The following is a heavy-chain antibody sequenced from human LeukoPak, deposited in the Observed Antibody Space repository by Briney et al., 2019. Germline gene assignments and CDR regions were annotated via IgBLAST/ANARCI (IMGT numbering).Heavy chain of an antibody. J-gene: IGHJ4*02. D-gene: IGHD4-17*01. V-gene: IGHV1-2*02. CDR2: INPNSGGI. CDR1: GYTFTGYY. CDR3: ARVTGEDYGDYY. Sequence: ASVKVSCKASGYTFTGYYMHWVRQAPGQGLEWMGWINPNSGGINYAQKFQGRVTMTRDTSISTAYMELSRLRSDDTAVYYCARVTGEDYGDYYWGQGTLATVSS.